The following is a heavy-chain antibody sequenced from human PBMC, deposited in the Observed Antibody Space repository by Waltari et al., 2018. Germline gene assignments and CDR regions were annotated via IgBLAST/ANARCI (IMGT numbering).Heavy chain of an antibody. CDR2: IYYSGST. CDR1: GGSISSYY. V-gene: IGHV4-59*01. J-gene: IGHJ4*02. D-gene: IGHD3-9*01. Sequence: QVQLQESGPGLVKPSETLSLTCTVSGGSISSYYWSWIRQPPGKGLEWIGYIYYSGSTNYNPSLKSRVTISVDTSKNQFSLKLSSVTAADTAVYYCASSYDTPLEYWGQGTLVTVSS. CDR3: ASSYDTPLEY.